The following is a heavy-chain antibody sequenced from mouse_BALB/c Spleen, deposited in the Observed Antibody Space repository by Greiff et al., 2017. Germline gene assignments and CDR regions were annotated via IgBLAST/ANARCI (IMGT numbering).Heavy chain of an antibody. CDR1: GFTFSDYY. CDR2: ISDGGSYT. D-gene: IGHD2-14*01. CDR3: ARGGRVRPFAY. Sequence: EVQLVESGGGLVKPGGSLKLSCAASGFTFSDYYMYWVRQTPEKRLEWVATISDGGSYTYYPDSVKGRFTISRDNAKNNLYLQMSSRKAEDTAMYYCARGGRVRPFAYWGQGTLVTVSA. J-gene: IGHJ3*01. V-gene: IGHV5-4*02.